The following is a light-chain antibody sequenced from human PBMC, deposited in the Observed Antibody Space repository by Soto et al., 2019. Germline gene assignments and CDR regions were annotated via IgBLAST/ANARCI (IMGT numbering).Light chain of an antibody. Sequence: DIAMTQSPLSLPVNPGEPASISCRSSQSLLYSNGYHYLEWYLQKPGQSPQLLIYLGSNRASGVHDRFSGSGSGTACTMKISTVEAYDVGVYYCMQALQTPLTFGPGTKVAIK. V-gene: IGKV2-28*01. CDR2: LGS. CDR1: QSLLYSNGYHY. CDR3: MQALQTPLT. J-gene: IGKJ3*01.